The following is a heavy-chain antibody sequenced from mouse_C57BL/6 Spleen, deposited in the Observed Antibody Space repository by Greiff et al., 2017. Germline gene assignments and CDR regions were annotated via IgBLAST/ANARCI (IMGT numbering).Heavy chain of an antibody. CDR2: IYPGDGDT. D-gene: IGHD4-1*01. J-gene: IGHJ2*01. V-gene: IGHV1-80*01. Sequence: QVQLKQSGAELVKPGASVKISCKASGYAFSSYWMNWVKQRPGKGLEWIGQIYPGDGDTNYNGKFKGKATLTADKSSSTAYMQLSSLTSEDSAVYVCARSSNWDYFDYWGKGTTLTVDS. CDR3: ARSSNWDYFDY. CDR1: GYAFSSYW.